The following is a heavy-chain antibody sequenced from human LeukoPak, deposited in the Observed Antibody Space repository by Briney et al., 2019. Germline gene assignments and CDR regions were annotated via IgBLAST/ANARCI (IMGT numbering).Heavy chain of an antibody. V-gene: IGHV1-8*01. CDR3: ARGGGIGYYDSSGYYYY. D-gene: IGHD3-22*01. J-gene: IGHJ4*02. CDR1: GYTFASYD. CDR2: MSPNSGNT. Sequence: ASVKFSCKASGYTFASYDINCVRQATGQGLEWMGWMSPNSGNTGYAQKFQGRVTMTRNTSISTAYMELSSLRSEDTAVYYCARGGGIGYYDSSGYYYYWGQGTLVTVSS.